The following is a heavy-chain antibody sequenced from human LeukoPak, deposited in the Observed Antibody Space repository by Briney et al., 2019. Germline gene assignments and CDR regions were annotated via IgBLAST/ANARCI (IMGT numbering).Heavy chain of an antibody. CDR1: GYTFIGYY. CDR3: ARAEQYCSSTSCLDY. CDR2: INPNSGGT. Sequence: ASVKVSCKASGYTFIGYYMHWVRQAPGQGLEWMGWINPNSGGTNYAQKFQGRVTMTRDTSISTAYMELSRLRSDDTAVYYCARAEQYCSSTSCLDYWGQGTLVTVSS. V-gene: IGHV1-2*02. D-gene: IGHD2-2*01. J-gene: IGHJ4*02.